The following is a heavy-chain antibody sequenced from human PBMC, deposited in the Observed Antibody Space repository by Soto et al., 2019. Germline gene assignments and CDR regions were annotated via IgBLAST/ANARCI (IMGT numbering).Heavy chain of an antibody. V-gene: IGHV4-34*01. D-gene: IGHD2-8*01. CDR1: GGSFSGYY. CDR2: INHSGST. J-gene: IGHJ5*02. CDR3: ARAPLIVLMVYAPTSWFDP. Sequence: PSETLSLTCAVYGGSFSGYYWSWIRQPPGKGLEWIGEINHSGSTNYNPSLKSRVTISVDTSKNQFSLKLGSVTAADTAVYYCARAPLIVLMVYAPTSWFDPWGQGTLVTVSS.